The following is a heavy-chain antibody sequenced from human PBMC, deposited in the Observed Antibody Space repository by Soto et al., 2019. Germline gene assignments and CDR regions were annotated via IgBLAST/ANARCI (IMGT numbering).Heavy chain of an antibody. CDR2: INPATGAA. J-gene: IGHJ3*02. D-gene: IGHD3-3*01. Sequence: QLHLVQSGAVVKKPGASVTVYSSASGYPVTAYYMHWVRQAPGRGLEWMGGINPATGAAKYTQTFQGRVTMTRDTSTSTVFMELSGLTSEDTAVFYCARGGGVGVAGSAAFDMWGQGTLVTVSS. V-gene: IGHV1-2*02. CDR3: ARGGGVGVAGSAAFDM. CDR1: GYPVTAYY.